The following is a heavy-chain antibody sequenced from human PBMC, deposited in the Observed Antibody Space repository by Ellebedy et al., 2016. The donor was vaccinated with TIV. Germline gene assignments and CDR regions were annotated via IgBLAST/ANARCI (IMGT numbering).Heavy chain of an antibody. J-gene: IGHJ3*02. D-gene: IGHD6-13*01. CDR1: GGSISSYY. Sequence: SETLSLTCTVSGGSISSYYWSWIRQPPGKGLEWIGYIYYTGSTNYNPSLKSRVTISVDTSKNQFSLKLSSVTAADTAVYYCASGTPGLGAFDIWGQGTMVTVSS. CDR2: IYYTGST. V-gene: IGHV4-59*12. CDR3: ASGTPGLGAFDI.